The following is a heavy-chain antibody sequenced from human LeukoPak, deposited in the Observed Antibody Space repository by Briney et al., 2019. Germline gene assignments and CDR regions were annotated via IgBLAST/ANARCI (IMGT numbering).Heavy chain of an antibody. Sequence: SETLSLTCAVYGGSFSGYYWSWIRQPPGKGLEWIGEINHSGSTNYNPSLKGRVTISVDTSKNQFSLKLSSVTAADTAVYYCAREGACSSTSCLNWFDPWSQGTLVTVSS. CDR3: AREGACSSTSCLNWFDP. D-gene: IGHD2-2*01. V-gene: IGHV4-34*01. CDR2: INHSGST. CDR1: GGSFSGYY. J-gene: IGHJ5*02.